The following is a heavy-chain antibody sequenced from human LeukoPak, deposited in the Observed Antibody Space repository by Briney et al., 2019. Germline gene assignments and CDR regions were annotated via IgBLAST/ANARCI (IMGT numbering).Heavy chain of an antibody. CDR2: TSWNSGSI. CDR1: GFTFDDYA. Sequence: QAGGSLRLSCAASGFTFDDYAMHWVRQAPGKGLEWVSGTSWNSGSIGYADSVKGRFTISRDNARNSLYLQMNSLRAEDTALYYCAKDQDYYYYYGMDVWGQGTTVTVSS. J-gene: IGHJ6*02. V-gene: IGHV3-9*01. CDR3: AKDQDYYYYYGMDV.